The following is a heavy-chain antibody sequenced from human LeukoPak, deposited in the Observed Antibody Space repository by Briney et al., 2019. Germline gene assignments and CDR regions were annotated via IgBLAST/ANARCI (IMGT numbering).Heavy chain of an antibody. CDR3: ARDTGFNTFDY. CDR1: GFTFRNSW. CDR2: IKEDGSTK. V-gene: IGHV3-7*05. Sequence: QPGGSLRLSCAASGFTFRNSWMSWVRQAPGKGLEWVGNIKEDGSTKYYLDSVKGRVTISRDNARNSLHLQLDSLRAEDTAVYFCARDTGFNTFDYWGQGTLVTVSS. J-gene: IGHJ4*02. D-gene: IGHD5-24*01.